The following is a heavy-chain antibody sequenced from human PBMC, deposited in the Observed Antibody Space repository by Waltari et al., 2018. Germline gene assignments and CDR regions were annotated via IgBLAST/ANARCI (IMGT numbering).Heavy chain of an antibody. CDR1: GYSISSGSY. CDR2: IYHSGST. Sequence: QVQLQESGPGLVKPSETLSLTCAVSGYSISSGSYWGWIRHPPGKGREWIGSIYHSGSTYYNPSLKSRVTISVDTSKNQFSLKLSSVTAADTAVYYCARHTRRVVVVAATSPGWFDPWGQGTLVTVSS. J-gene: IGHJ5*02. D-gene: IGHD2-15*01. CDR3: ARHTRRVVVVAATSPGWFDP. V-gene: IGHV4-38-2*01.